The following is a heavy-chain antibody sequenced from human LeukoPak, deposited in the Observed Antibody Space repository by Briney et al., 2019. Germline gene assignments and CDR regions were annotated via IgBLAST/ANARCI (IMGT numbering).Heavy chain of an antibody. D-gene: IGHD6-13*01. Sequence: ASVKVSCKASGYTFTSYGISWVRQAPGQGLEWMGWISAYNGNTNYAQKLQGRVTMTTDTSTSTAYMELRSLRSDDTAVYYCASQYSSSWYSNCLDYWGQGTLVTVSS. CDR1: GYTFTSYG. CDR2: ISAYNGNT. J-gene: IGHJ4*02. V-gene: IGHV1-18*01. CDR3: ASQYSSSWYSNCLDY.